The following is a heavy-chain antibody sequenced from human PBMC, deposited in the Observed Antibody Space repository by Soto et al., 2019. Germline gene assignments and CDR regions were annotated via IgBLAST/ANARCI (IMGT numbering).Heavy chain of an antibody. D-gene: IGHD4-17*01. CDR2: ISYDGSNK. CDR3: AKVDYGDLNVDY. J-gene: IGHJ4*02. CDR1: GFTFSSYC. V-gene: IGHV3-30*18. Sequence: SLRLPCAATGFTFSSYCMHWVRQAPGKGLEWVAVISYDGSNKYYADSVKGRFTISRDNSKNTLYLQMNSLRAEDTAVYYCAKVDYGDLNVDYWGQGTLVTVSS.